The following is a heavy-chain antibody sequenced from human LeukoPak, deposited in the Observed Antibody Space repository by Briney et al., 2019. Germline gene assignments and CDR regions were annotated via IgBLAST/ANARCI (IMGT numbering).Heavy chain of an antibody. J-gene: IGHJ4*02. D-gene: IGHD4-17*01. CDR2: ISSGSEII. CDR1: GFTFSTYN. V-gene: IGHV3-48*04. Sequence: PGGSLRLSCVASGFTFSTYNMNWVRQAPGKGLEWVSFISSGSEIIYYADSVKGRFTISRDNANNSLYLQMTSLGAEDTAVYYCARDRRVDGDPIDYWGQGTLVIVSS. CDR3: ARDRRVDGDPIDY.